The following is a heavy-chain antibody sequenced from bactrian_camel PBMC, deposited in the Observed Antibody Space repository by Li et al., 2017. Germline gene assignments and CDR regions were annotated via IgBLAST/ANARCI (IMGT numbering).Heavy chain of an antibody. J-gene: IGHJ6*01. CDR3: AARGPYCYTKLSVRDFTY. CDR2: IEADGSA. D-gene: IGHD2*01. V-gene: IGHV3S9*01. CDR1: GTTNSGYC. Sequence: HVQLVESGGGSVQAGGSLRLSCSASGTTNSGYCMAWFRQGPENAREGVAQIEADGSAVYADSVKGRFTISQDKGKNTVYLQMNSLKPEDTAMYYCAARGPYCYTKLSVRDFTYWGQGTQVTVS.